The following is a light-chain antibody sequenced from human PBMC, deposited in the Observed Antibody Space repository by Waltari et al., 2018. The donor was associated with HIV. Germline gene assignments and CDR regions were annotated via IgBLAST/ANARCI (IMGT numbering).Light chain of an antibody. CDR3: QSYDNDNPVL. Sequence: NFMLTQPHSVSESPGKPVTISCTRSSGSIASNYVQWSQHRPGSSPTTVIYKDDQRPSGVPDRFSGSIDSSSNSASLTISGLRPEDEADYYCQSYDNDNPVLFGGGTKLTVL. J-gene: IGLJ2*01. V-gene: IGLV6-57*01. CDR1: SGSIASNY. CDR2: KDD.